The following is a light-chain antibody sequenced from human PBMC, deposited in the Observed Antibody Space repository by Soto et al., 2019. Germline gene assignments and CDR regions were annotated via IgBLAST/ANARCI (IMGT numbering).Light chain of an antibody. Sequence: SVLTQPASVSGSPGQSITISCTGTSSDVGGYNYVSWYQQHPGKAPKLMIYEVSNRPSGVSNRSSGSKSGNTASLTISGLQAEDEADYYCSSYTSSSLRVFGTGTKVTVL. J-gene: IGLJ1*01. V-gene: IGLV2-14*01. CDR2: EVS. CDR1: SSDVGGYNY. CDR3: SSYTSSSLRV.